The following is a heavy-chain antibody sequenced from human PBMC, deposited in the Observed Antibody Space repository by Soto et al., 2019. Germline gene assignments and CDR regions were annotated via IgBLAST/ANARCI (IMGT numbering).Heavy chain of an antibody. Sequence: SGPTLVNPTQSLTLTCSFSGFSLTTTEVAVGWIRQPPGKALEWLALIDWDDDKYYSTSLKTRLTISKDTSKNQVVLTMTNMDPVDTATYYCARGITAAGRWFPHDYWGQGTLVTVSS. V-gene: IGHV2-70*01. J-gene: IGHJ4*02. CDR2: IDWDDDK. CDR3: ARGITAAGRWFPHDY. D-gene: IGHD6-13*01. CDR1: GFSLTTTEVA.